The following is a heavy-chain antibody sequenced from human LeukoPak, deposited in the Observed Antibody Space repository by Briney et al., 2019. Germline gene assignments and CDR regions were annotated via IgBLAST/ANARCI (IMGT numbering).Heavy chain of an antibody. CDR2: IKQDGSEK. V-gene: IGHV3-7*01. Sequence: GGSLRLSCAASGFTFSSYWMSWVRQAPGKGLEWVANIKQDGSEKYYVDSVKGRFTISRDNAKNSLYLQMNSLRAEDTAVYYCAKDRYCSSTSCYTLFDYWGQGTLVTVSS. CDR3: AKDRYCSSTSCYTLFDY. D-gene: IGHD2-2*02. CDR1: GFTFSSYW. J-gene: IGHJ4*02.